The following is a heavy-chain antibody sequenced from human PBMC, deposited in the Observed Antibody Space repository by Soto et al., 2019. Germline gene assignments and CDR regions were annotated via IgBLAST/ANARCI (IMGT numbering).Heavy chain of an antibody. V-gene: IGHV3-23*01. CDR2: ISADGENT. Sequence: PGGSLRLSCAASGFTFSDYSMSWVRQAPGKGLEWVSFISADGENTYYADSVKGRFTISRDDSRNTVFLQLTSLRAEDTAVYFCARDTRDWREWSVFKLWGQGAMVTV. D-gene: IGHD3-3*01. J-gene: IGHJ4*02. CDR3: ARDTRDWREWSVFKL. CDR1: GFTFSDYS.